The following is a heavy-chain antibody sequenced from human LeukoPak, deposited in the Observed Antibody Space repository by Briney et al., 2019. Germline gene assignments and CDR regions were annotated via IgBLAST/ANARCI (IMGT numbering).Heavy chain of an antibody. CDR1: GFTFSSYS. CDR2: ISKSSSTI. V-gene: IGHV3-48*01. D-gene: IGHD6-6*01. Sequence: GSLRLSCAASGFTFSSYSMNWVRQAPGKGLEGVSYISKSSSTIYYADSVKGRFTISRDNAKNSLYLQMNSLRAEDTAVYYCARDHLHSLYSSSPAYWGQGTLVTVSS. J-gene: IGHJ4*02. CDR3: ARDHLHSLYSSSPAY.